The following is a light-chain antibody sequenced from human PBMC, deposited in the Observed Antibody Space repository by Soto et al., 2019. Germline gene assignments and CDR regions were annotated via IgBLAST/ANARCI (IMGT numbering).Light chain of an antibody. CDR1: QSVSSNY. CDR2: GAS. J-gene: IGKJ1*01. Sequence: EIVLTQSPGTLSLSPGERATLSCRASQSVSSNYLAWYQQKPGQAPRLLIYGASSRATGIPDRFSGSGSGTDFTLTISRLEPGDFAVYYCQQYGSSPTWTFGQGTKV. CDR3: QQYGSSPTWT. V-gene: IGKV3-20*01.